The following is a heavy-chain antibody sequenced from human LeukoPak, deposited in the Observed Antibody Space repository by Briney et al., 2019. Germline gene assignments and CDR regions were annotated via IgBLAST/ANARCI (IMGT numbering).Heavy chain of an antibody. Sequence: PGGSLRLSCAASGFIVSGNYMSWVRQAPGKGLEWVSFIYSGGTPYYADSVKGRFTISRDNSENTLYLQINSLRAKDTAVYYCARAQPNNYGDPTLFDLWGQGTLVTVSS. CDR3: ARAQPNNYGDPTLFDL. CDR2: IYSGGTP. D-gene: IGHD4-17*01. V-gene: IGHV3-66*01. J-gene: IGHJ4*02. CDR1: GFIVSGNY.